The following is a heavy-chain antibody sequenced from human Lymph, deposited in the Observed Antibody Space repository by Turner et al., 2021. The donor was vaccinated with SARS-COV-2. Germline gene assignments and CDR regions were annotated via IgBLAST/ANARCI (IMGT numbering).Heavy chain of an antibody. D-gene: IGHD6-19*01. CDR3: ARVVIAVAGTYPIQVYYYYGMDV. CDR2: VNHSGSN. CDR1: GGSFSGSY. V-gene: IGHV4-34*01. J-gene: IGHJ6*02. Sequence: QVQLQQWGAGLLKPSETLSLTCAVYGGSFSGSYWSWIRQPPRKGLEWIGEVNHSGSNNYNPSLKSRVTISVDTSKNQFSLRLTSVTAADSAVYYCARVVIAVAGTYPIQVYYYYGMDVWGQGTTVTVSS.